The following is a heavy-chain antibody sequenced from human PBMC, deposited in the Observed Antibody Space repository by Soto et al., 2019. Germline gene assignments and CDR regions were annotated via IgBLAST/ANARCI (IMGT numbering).Heavy chain of an antibody. V-gene: IGHV5-51*01. Sequence: RGESLKISCQGSGYNFATHWIGWVRHKAGKGLEWMGIIFPGDAETRYSPSFQGHITISADKSISIAYPRWSSLKASDTGMYYCATPGGFGMDVWGQGTTVTVSS. D-gene: IGHD5-12*01. CDR1: GYNFATHW. J-gene: IGHJ6*02. CDR3: ATPGGFGMDV. CDR2: IFPGDAET.